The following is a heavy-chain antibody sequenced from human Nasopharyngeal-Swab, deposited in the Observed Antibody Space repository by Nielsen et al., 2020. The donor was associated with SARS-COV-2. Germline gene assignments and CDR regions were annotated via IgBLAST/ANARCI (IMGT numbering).Heavy chain of an antibody. CDR1: GFTVSSNY. Sequence: GGSLRLSCAASGFTVSSNYMSWVRQAPGKGLEWVSVIYSGGSTYYADSVKGRFTISRHNSMNTLYLQMNSLRAEDTAVYYCARQGPHYYYYGMDVWGQGTTVTVSS. J-gene: IGHJ6*02. CDR2: IYSGGST. V-gene: IGHV3-53*04. CDR3: ARQGPHYYYYGMDV.